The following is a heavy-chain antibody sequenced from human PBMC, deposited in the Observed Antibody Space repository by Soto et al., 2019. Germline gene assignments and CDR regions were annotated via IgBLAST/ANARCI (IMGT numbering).Heavy chain of an antibody. J-gene: IGHJ3*01. V-gene: IGHV3-33*01. CDR2: IWFDGSDK. D-gene: IGHD2-2*01. Sequence: QVQLVESGGGVVQPGRSLRLSCAASGFTFSTYGMHWVRQAPGKGLEWVALIWFDGSDKYYTESVKGRFTISRDNSSSTVDLQMNSLRAEDTAVYYCARLYCSAASCYSVGAFDFRGQGTMVTVTS. CDR1: GFTFSTYG. CDR3: ARLYCSAASCYSVGAFDF.